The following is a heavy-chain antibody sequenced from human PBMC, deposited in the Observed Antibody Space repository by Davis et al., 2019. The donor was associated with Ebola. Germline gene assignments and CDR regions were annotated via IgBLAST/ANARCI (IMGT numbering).Heavy chain of an antibody. CDR3: ARDDPSCFDY. Sequence: GESLKISCAASGFTFSSYSMNWVRQAPGKGLEWVAVISYDGSNKYYADSVKGRFTISRDNAKNSLYLQMNSLRAEDTAVYYCARDDPSCFDYWGQGTLVTVSS. CDR1: GFTFSSYS. V-gene: IGHV3-30*03. J-gene: IGHJ4*02. CDR2: ISYDGSNK.